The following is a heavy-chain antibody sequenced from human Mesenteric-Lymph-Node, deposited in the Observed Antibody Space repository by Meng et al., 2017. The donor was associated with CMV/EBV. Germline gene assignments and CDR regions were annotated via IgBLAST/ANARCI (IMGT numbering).Heavy chain of an antibody. V-gene: IGHV3-7*03. D-gene: IGHD6-19*01. CDR2: IKQDGSEK. CDR3: ARDWGSGWYYRY. J-gene: IGHJ4*02. CDR1: GFTFSSYW. Sequence: GESLKISCAASGFTFSSYWMSWVRQAPGKGLEWVANIKQDGSEKYYVDSVKGRFTISRDNSKNTLYLQMNSLRAEDTAVYYCARDWGSGWYYRYWGQGTLVTVSS.